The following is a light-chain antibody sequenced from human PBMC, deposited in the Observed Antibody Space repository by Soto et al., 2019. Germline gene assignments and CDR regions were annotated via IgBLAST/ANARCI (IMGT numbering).Light chain of an antibody. V-gene: IGKV3D-20*01. J-gene: IGKJ5*01. CDR2: DAS. CDR1: QSVSSTY. CDR3: QQYGRAPNA. Sequence: EIQLTQSPAALSLSPGHRPSLPCRDSQSVSSTYLAWYQQKPGLAPRLLIYDASSRATGIPDRFSGSGSGTDFTLTISRLEPGDFAVYYCQQYGRAPNAFGQGTRLEIK.